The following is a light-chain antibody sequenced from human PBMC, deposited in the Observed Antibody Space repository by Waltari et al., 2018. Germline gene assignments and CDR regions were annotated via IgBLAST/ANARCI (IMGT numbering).Light chain of an antibody. J-gene: IGLJ2*01. V-gene: IGLV3-21*02. Sequence: SYELTQPPSVSVSPGQTARITCGGDNLGSKSVQWYQQKPPQAPVLVISGDSERPSGIPERFSGSNSGNLATLTISGVEAEDEADYYCQVWDSTSIYIFGGGTRLTVL. CDR2: GDS. CDR3: QVWDSTSIYI. CDR1: NLGSKS.